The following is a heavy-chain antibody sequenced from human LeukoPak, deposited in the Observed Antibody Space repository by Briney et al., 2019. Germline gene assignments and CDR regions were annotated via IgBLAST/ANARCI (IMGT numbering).Heavy chain of an antibody. J-gene: IGHJ6*02. CDR2: IIPIFGTA. Sequence: GASVTVSCKASGGTFSSYAISWVRQAPGQGLEWMGGIIPIFGTANYAQKFQGRVTITADESTSTAYMELSSLRSEDTAVYYCARDQLNYYDSSGHYYYGMDVWGQGTTVTVSS. D-gene: IGHD3-22*01. V-gene: IGHV1-69*01. CDR3: ARDQLNYYDSSGHYYYGMDV. CDR1: GGTFSSYA.